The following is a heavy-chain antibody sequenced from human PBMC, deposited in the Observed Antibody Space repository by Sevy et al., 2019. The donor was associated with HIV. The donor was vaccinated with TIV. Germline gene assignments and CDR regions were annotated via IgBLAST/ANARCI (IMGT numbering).Heavy chain of an antibody. Sequence: ASVKVSCKASGFTFTSSAVQWVRQARGQRLEWRGWIVVGSGNTNDAQKFQERVTITRDMSTSTAYMELSSLRSEDTAVYYCAAGGSSGYRFDYWGQGTLVTVSS. CDR2: IVVGSGNT. V-gene: IGHV1-58*01. J-gene: IGHJ4*02. D-gene: IGHD3-22*01. CDR3: AAGGSSGYRFDY. CDR1: GFTFTSSA.